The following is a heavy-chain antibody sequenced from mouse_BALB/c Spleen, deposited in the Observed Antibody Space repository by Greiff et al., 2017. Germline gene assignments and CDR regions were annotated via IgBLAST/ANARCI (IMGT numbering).Heavy chain of an antibody. CDR1: GYSITSDYA. CDR3: ARGYGNYDAMDY. Sequence: EVQLLESGPGLVKPSQSLSLSCTATGYSITSDYAWNWIRQFPGNKLEWMGYISYSGSTSYNQSLKSRITITRDTSKNQFCLQLNSVTTEDTATYDGARGYGNYDAMDYWGQGTSVTVSS. V-gene: IGHV3-2*02. CDR2: ISYSGST. D-gene: IGHD2-1*01. J-gene: IGHJ4*01.